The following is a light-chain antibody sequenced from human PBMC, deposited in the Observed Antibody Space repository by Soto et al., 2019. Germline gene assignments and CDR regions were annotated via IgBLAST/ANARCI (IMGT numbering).Light chain of an antibody. CDR2: ETS. V-gene: IGKV3-15*01. CDR1: QSVSRN. Sequence: EIMMTQSPATLSVSPGERATLSCRASQSVSRNLAWYQQKPGQAPRLLIYETSTRATGIPARFSGTGSGTEFTRSISSLQSEDFAVYHCQQYNKWPLTFGGGTRVEIK. CDR3: QQYNKWPLT. J-gene: IGKJ4*01.